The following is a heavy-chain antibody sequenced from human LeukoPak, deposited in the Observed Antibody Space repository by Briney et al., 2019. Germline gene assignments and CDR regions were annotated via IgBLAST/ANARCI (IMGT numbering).Heavy chain of an antibody. CDR1: GFTFSGSA. D-gene: IGHD3-3*01. J-gene: IGHJ3*02. V-gene: IGHV3-73*01. Sequence: GGSLKLSCAASGFTFSGSAMHWVRQASGKGLEWVGRIRSKANSYATAYAASVKGRFTISRDDSKNTAYLQMNSLKTEDTAVYYCTGAAAGVVIIPIWGQGTMVTVSS. CDR2: IRSKANSYAT. CDR3: TGAAAGVVIIPI.